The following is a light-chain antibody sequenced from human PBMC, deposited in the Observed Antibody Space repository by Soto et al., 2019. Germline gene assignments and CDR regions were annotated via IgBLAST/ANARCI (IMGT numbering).Light chain of an antibody. CDR2: GAS. V-gene: IGKV3-20*01. CDR1: QSGFSFY. J-gene: IGKJ1*01. Sequence: EIVLTQSPGTLSLPPGERATLSCRASQSGFSFYLAWFQKKPGQAPRLLIYGASSRATGIPDRFSGSGSGTEFTLTISRLEPEDSAVYYCHQYGNSHWTLGQGTKVEI. CDR3: HQYGNSHWT.